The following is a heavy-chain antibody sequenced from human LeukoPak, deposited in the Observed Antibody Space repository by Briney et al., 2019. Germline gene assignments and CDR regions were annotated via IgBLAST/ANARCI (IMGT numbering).Heavy chain of an antibody. CDR3: AKDLNWNYGPLFDY. V-gene: IGHV3-9*01. CDR1: GFTFDDYA. Sequence: GGSLRLSCAASGFTFDDYAMPWVRQAPGKGLEWVSGISWNSGSIGYADSVKGRFTISRDNAKNSLYLQMNSLRAEDTALYYCAKDLNWNYGPLFDYWGQGTLVTVSS. D-gene: IGHD1-7*01. J-gene: IGHJ4*02. CDR2: ISWNSGSI.